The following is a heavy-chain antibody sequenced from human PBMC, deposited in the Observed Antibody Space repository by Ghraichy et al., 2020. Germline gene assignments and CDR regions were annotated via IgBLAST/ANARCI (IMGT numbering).Heavy chain of an antibody. V-gene: IGHV3-23*01. CDR1: GFTFSSYA. CDR3: AKGWLEQVGGLYFDY. CDR2: ISGSGGST. Sequence: GGSLRLSCAASGFTFSSYAMSWVRQAPGKGLEWVSVISGSGGSTYYADSVKGRFTISRDNSKNTLYLQMNSLRAEDTAVYYCAKGWLEQVGGLYFDYWGQGTLVTVSS. J-gene: IGHJ4*02. D-gene: IGHD3-10*01.